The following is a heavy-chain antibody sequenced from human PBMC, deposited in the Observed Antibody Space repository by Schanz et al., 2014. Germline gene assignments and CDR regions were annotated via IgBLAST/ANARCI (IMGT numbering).Heavy chain of an antibody. V-gene: IGHV3-30*03. J-gene: IGHJ4*02. Sequence: QVQLVESGGGLVQPGGSLRLSCAASGFTFSDHYMDWVRQAPGKGLEWVAAMSYDGSIKYYGDSVKGRFTISRDNSKNTLYLHMNTLRSEDTAVYYCARANYRRKINFDYWGQGTLVTVSS. CDR3: ARANYRRKINFDY. CDR2: MSYDGSIK. D-gene: IGHD3-10*01. CDR1: GFTFSDHY.